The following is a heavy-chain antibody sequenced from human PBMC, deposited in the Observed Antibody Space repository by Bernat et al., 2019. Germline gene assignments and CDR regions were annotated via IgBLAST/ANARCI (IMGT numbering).Heavy chain of an antibody. D-gene: IGHD4-17*01. V-gene: IGHV3-21*01. Sequence: GQLGESGGGVVKPGGSLRLACAASGVTFRSYSMNGVRQAPGKGLEWGSSISSSSSYIYYADSVKGRFTISRDNAKNSLYLQMNSLRAEDTAVYYCAVRGGDYTPNSSGIDVWGQGTTVTVSS. CDR1: GVTFRSYS. CDR3: AVRGGDYTPNSSGIDV. J-gene: IGHJ6*02. CDR2: ISSSSSYI.